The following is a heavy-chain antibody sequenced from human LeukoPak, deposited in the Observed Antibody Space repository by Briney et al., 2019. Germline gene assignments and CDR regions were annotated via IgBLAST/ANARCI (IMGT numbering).Heavy chain of an antibody. Sequence: SETLSLTCTVSGGSISSYYWSWIRQPPGKGLEWIGYIYCSGCTNYNPSLEGRVNLSVGTSKEQVSSTMRSAATADTAVYYCGITNYNPSRQSRVTISVDTSKTQSSLKLSSVTAADTAVYYCARDHGTMVRGASGFDYWGQGTLVTVSS. D-gene: IGHD3-10*01. V-gene: IGHV4-59*01. CDR3: GITNYNPSRQSRVTISVDTSKTQSSLKLSSVTAADTAVYYCARDHGTMVRGASGFDY. J-gene: IGHJ4*02. CDR2: IYCSGCT. CDR1: GGSISSYY.